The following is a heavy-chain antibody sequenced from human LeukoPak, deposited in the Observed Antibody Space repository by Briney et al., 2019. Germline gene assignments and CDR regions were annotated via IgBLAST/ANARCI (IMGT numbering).Heavy chain of an antibody. Sequence: PGESLKISCKGSGYAFNNYWIGWVRQMPGKGLEWMGIIYPGDSDTRYNSPSFQGQVTISADKSISTAYLQWSSLKASDTAMYYCARLSSPVRGLIMNYFDSWGQGTLVTVSS. CDR3: ARLSSPVRGLIMNYFDS. CDR2: IYPGDSDT. V-gene: IGHV5-51*01. J-gene: IGHJ4*02. D-gene: IGHD3-10*02. CDR1: GYAFNNYW.